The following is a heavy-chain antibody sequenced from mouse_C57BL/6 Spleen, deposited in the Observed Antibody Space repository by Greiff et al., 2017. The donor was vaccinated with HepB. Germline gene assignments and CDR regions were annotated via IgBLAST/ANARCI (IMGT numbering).Heavy chain of an antibody. D-gene: IGHD3-2*02. CDR1: GYSFTGYY. CDR3: ARDSSGPFDY. V-gene: IGHV1-42*01. Sequence: EVQVVESGPELVKPGASVKISCKASGYSFTGYYMNWVKQSPEKSLEWIGEINPSTGGTTYNQKLKAKATLTVDKSSSTAYMQLKSLTSEDSAVYYCARDSSGPFDYWGQGTTLTVSS. J-gene: IGHJ2*01. CDR2: INPSTGGT.